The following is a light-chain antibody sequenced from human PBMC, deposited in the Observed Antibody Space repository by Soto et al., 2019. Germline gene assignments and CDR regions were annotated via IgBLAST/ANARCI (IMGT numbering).Light chain of an antibody. J-gene: IGKJ4*01. Sequence: DIQLTQSPSFLSASVGDRVTITCRASQHINSYVAWYQQKPGRAPKLLIYATSTLRSGVPSRFSGSGSGTEFTLTVISLQPEEFATYYCQQLNSYPPALTFGGGTKVEIK. CDR2: ATS. CDR3: QQLNSYPPALT. V-gene: IGKV1-9*01. CDR1: QHINSY.